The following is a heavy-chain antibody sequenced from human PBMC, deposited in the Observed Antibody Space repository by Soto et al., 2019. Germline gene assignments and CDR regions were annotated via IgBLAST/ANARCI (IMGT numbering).Heavy chain of an antibody. CDR1: GFSLRTYG. V-gene: IGHV3-33*01. CDR3: ARDVVTAVAGSVNWFDP. Sequence: PGGSLRLSCAASGFSLRTYGMQWLRRAPGKGLEWVAFMWYDGTKKFYANSVKGRSTISKDNSNNILYLQMSGLRAEDTAVYYCARDVVTAVAGSVNWFDPWGQGTLVTVSS. CDR2: MWYDGTKK. J-gene: IGHJ5*02. D-gene: IGHD6-19*01.